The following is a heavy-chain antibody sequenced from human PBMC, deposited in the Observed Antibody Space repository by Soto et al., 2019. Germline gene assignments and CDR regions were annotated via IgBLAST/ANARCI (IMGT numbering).Heavy chain of an antibody. V-gene: IGHV3-73*02. J-gene: IGHJ6*02. CDR2: IRSRANNYAT. CDR1: GFIFSGSA. D-gene: IGHD3-16*02. Sequence: EVQLVESGGALVQPGGSLKLSCAASGFIFSGSAIHWVRQASGKGLEWVGRIRSRANNYATSSAASVKGRFTFSRDDSKNTAYLQMNTLKTEDTAVYYCCRGQGAVIGDYYYHGLDVWGQGTTVTVSS. CDR3: CRGQGAVIGDYYYHGLDV.